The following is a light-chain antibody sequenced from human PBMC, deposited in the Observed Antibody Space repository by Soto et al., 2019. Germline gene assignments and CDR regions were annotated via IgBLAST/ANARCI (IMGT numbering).Light chain of an antibody. CDR2: DND. Sequence: QSVLAQPPSVSAAPGQKVTISFSGTSSNIGNNFVSWYQHLPGTAPKLLIYDNDERPSGIPDRFSGSKSGTSATLGITGLQTGDEADYYCGTWDSTLSAGVFGGGTKVTVL. CDR1: SSNIGNNF. J-gene: IGLJ2*01. V-gene: IGLV1-51*01. CDR3: GTWDSTLSAGV.